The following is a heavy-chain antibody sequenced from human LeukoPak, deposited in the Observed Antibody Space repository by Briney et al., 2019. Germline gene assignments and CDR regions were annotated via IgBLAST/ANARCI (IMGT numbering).Heavy chain of an antibody. CDR3: ARLWTPDYGDIDY. J-gene: IGHJ4*02. CDR1: GGSISSYY. CDR2: IYYSGST. V-gene: IGHV4-59*08. Sequence: PSETLPLTCTVSGGSISSYYWSWIRQPPGKGLEWIGYIYYSGSTNYNPSLKSRVTISVDTSKNQFSLKLSSVTAADTAVYYCARLWTPDYGDIDYWGQGTLVTVSS. D-gene: IGHD4-17*01.